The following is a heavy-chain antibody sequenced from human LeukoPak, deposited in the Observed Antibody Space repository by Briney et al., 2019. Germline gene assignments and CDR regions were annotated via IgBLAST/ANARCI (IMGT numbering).Heavy chain of an antibody. J-gene: IGHJ4*02. V-gene: IGHV5-51*01. CDR2: IYPSDSDT. Sequence: NHGESLKISCKGSGYTFTDYWVGWVRQMPGKGLEWMGIIYPSDSDTRYSPSFQGQVTISADTSTSTAYLQWTSLRASDTAIYYCTRGAPVFYYFDSWGQGTLVTVSS. CDR3: TRGAPVFYYFDS. CDR1: GYTFTDYW.